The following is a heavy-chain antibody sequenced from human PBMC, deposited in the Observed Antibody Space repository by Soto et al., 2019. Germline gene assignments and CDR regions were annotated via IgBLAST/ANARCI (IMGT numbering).Heavy chain of an antibody. V-gene: IGHV3-66*01. Sequence: EVQLVASGGGLVQPGGSLRLSCAASGFTVSSKYMSWVRQAPGQGLECVSLIQSGGTTYYADYVKGRLTIPRDSSKNLLHLQMHSLTAEDTAVYYCASDDILCIGGSWYGVPMDVWCKGTTVTVSS. CDR1: GFTVSSKY. CDR3: ASDDILCIGGSWYGVPMDV. D-gene: IGHD2-15*01. CDR2: IQSGGTT. J-gene: IGHJ6*03.